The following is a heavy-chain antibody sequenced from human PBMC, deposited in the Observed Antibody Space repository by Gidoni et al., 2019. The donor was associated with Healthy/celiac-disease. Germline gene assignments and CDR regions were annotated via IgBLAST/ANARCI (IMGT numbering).Heavy chain of an antibody. CDR3: ARTGRGAGAGIDY. J-gene: IGHJ4*02. V-gene: IGHV4-39*01. D-gene: IGHD6-13*01. Sequence: QLQLQESGPGLVKPSETLSLTCTVSRGSLSSSSYYCGWIRQPPGKGLEWIGSIYYSGSTYNNPSLKSRVTISVKTSKKQFSLKLSSVTAADTAVYYWARTGRGAGAGIDYWGQGTLVTVSA. CDR2: IYYSGST. CDR1: RGSLSSSSYY.